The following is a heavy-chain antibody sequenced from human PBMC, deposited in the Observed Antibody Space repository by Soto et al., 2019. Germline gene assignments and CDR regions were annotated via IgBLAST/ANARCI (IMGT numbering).Heavy chain of an antibody. D-gene: IGHD2-2*01. CDR3: ARGGYCSSTSCQEDYYYYYMDV. CDR1: GFTFSSYS. CDR2: ISSSSSTI. J-gene: IGHJ6*03. V-gene: IGHV3-48*01. Sequence: GGSLRLSCAASGFTFSSYSMNWVRQAPGKGLEWVSYISSSSSTIYYADSVKGRFTISRDNAKNSLYLQMNSLRAEDTAVYYCARGGYCSSTSCQEDYYYYYMDVWGKGTTVTVSS.